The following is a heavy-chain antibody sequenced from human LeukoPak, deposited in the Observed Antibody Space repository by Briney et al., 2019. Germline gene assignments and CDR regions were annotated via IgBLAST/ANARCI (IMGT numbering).Heavy chain of an antibody. CDR1: GFTFSSYW. Sequence: GGSLRLSCAASGFTFSSYWMHWVRQAPGKGLEWVAVIWYDGSNKYYADSVKGRFTISRDNSKNTLYLQMNSLRAEDTAVYYCARDTTIFGVAPDYWGQGTLVTVSS. CDR2: IWYDGSNK. CDR3: ARDTTIFGVAPDY. J-gene: IGHJ4*02. V-gene: IGHV3-33*08. D-gene: IGHD3-3*01.